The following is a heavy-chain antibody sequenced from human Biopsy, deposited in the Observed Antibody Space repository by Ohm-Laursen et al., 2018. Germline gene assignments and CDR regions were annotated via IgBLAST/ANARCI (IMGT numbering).Heavy chain of an antibody. Sequence: SLRLSCAASGFTFSDAWMSWVRQAPGKGPEWVGRIKNEIDGGTTDYAAPVKGRFTILRDDSKNMLFLQMDSLKTEDTAVYYCTHHYDASDDVFDIWGQGTVVTVSS. J-gene: IGHJ3*02. D-gene: IGHD3-22*01. CDR1: GFTFSDAW. V-gene: IGHV3-15*01. CDR2: IKNEIDGGTT. CDR3: THHYDASDDVFDI.